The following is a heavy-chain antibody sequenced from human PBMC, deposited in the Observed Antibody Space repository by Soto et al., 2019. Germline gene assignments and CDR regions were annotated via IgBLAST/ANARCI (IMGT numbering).Heavy chain of an antibody. CDR1: GFTFSSYG. V-gene: IGHV3-30*18. CDR3: AKDAMHSSGYFYAHPLGY. J-gene: IGHJ4*02. Sequence: QVQRVESGGGVVQPGRSLRLSCAASGFTFSSYGMHWVRQAPGKGLEWVAVISYDGSNKYYADSVKGRFTISRDNSKNTLDLQMNSLIAEDTAVYYCAKDAMHSSGYFYAHPLGYWGQGTLVTVSS. CDR2: ISYDGSNK. D-gene: IGHD3-22*01.